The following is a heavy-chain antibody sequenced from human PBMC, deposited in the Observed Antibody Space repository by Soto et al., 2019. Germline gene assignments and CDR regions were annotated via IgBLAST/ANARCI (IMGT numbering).Heavy chain of an antibody. V-gene: IGHV4-31*03. CDR3: ARSVFP. Sequence: QVQLQESGPGLVKPSQTLSLTCTVSGGSISTGGYYWNWIRQHPGKGLEWIGYFYYSGSTYYNPSLTSRVTTSVNTSKNQFSLKLSSVTAADTALYYCARSVFPWGQGTLVTVSS. CDR1: GGSISTGGYY. CDR2: FYYSGST. J-gene: IGHJ5*02.